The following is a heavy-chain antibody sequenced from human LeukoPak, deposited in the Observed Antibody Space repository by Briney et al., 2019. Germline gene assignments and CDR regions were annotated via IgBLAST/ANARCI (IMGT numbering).Heavy chain of an antibody. Sequence: ASVKVSCKASGYTFTGYYMHWVRQAPGQGLEWMGWINPNSSGTNYAQKFQGRVTMTRDTSISTAYMELSRLRSDDTAVYYCARDEYSDSSGWYLVFWGQGTLVTVSS. J-gene: IGHJ4*02. V-gene: IGHV1-2*02. CDR3: ARDEYSDSSGWYLVF. CDR2: INPNSSGT. CDR1: GYTFTGYY. D-gene: IGHD6-19*01.